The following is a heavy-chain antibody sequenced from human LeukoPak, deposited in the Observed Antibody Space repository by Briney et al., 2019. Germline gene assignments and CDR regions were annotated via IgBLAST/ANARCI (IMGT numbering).Heavy chain of an antibody. CDR1: GFTFSSYW. Sequence: GGSLRLSCAASGFTFSSYWMHWVRQAPGRGLVWVSRIKSDGSDTTYADSVKGRFTISRDNAKNTLYLQMNSLRAEDTAVYYCARDNYYGLGRPDYWGQGTLVTVSS. CDR2: IKSDGSDT. D-gene: IGHD3-10*01. CDR3: ARDNYYGLGRPDY. V-gene: IGHV3-74*01. J-gene: IGHJ4*02.